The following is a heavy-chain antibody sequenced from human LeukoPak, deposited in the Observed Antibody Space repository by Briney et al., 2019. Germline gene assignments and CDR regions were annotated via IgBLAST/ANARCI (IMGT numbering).Heavy chain of an antibody. Sequence: GGSLRLSCAASGFTVSSNYMSWVRQAPGKGLEWVSVIYSGGSTYYAHSVKGGFTFSKDIYKNTLDRQMGSLRAEDMAVYDCARDVFGGSSWSAFDIWGQGTMVTVSS. CDR3: ARDVFGGSSWSAFDI. J-gene: IGHJ3*02. V-gene: IGHV3-66*01. CDR2: IYSGGST. D-gene: IGHD1-26*01. CDR1: GFTVSSNY.